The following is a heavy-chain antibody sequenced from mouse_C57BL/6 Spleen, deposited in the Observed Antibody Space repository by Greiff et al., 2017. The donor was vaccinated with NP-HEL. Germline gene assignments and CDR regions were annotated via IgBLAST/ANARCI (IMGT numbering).Heavy chain of an antibody. CDR2: IYPGSGST. CDR3: AREVVAFYYAMDY. V-gene: IGHV1-55*01. J-gene: IGHJ4*01. Sequence: QVQLQQPGAELVKPGASVKMSCKASGYTFTSYWITWVKQRPGQGLEWIGDIYPGSGSTNYNEKFKSKATLTVDTSSSTAYMQLSSLTSEDSAVYYCAREVVAFYYAMDYWGQGTSVTVSS. CDR1: GYTFTSYW. D-gene: IGHD1-1*01.